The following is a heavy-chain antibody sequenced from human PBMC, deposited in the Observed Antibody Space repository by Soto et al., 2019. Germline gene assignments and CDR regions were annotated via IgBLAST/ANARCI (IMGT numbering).Heavy chain of an antibody. J-gene: IGHJ3*02. D-gene: IGHD5-12*01. CDR2: IYSGGST. Sequence: SNYMSWVRQAPGKGLEWVSVIYSGGSTYYADSVKGRFTISRDNSKNTLYLQMNSLRAEDTAVYYCASSVDDAFDIWGQGTMVTVSS. CDR1: SNY. V-gene: IGHV3-66*01. CDR3: ASSVDDAFDI.